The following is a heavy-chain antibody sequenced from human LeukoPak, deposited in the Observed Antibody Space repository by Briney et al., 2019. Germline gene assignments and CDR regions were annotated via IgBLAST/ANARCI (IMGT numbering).Heavy chain of an antibody. Sequence: SVKVSCKASGFTFTSSVVQWVRQARGERLEWIGWIVVGSSNTNYAQKFQGRVTITRDMSTSTAYMELSSLTSEDTAVYYCAPEKSGNWFDPWGQGTLVTVSP. CDR1: GFTFTSSV. CDR2: IVVGSSNT. CDR3: APEKSGNWFDP. J-gene: IGHJ5*02. V-gene: IGHV1-58*01.